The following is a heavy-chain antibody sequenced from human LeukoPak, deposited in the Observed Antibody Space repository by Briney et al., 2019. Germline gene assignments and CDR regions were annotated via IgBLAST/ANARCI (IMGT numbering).Heavy chain of an antibody. CDR1: GFTFSYHW. J-gene: IGHJ4*02. D-gene: IGHD6-13*01. CDR2: IKNDGAVK. V-gene: IGHV3-7*01. Sequence: PGGSLTLPCAASGFTFSYHWMTWVRQAPGKGLEWVANIKNDGAVKNYVDSVKGRFTISRDNAKNSLYLQMNSLRAEDTAVYYCAKDSYSKGDFWGQGVLVTVSS. CDR3: AKDSYSKGDF.